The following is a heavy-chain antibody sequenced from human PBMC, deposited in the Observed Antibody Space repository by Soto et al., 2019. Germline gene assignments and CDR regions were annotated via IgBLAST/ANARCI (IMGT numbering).Heavy chain of an antibody. CDR3: AGHRVGVVPAAQPFDY. V-gene: IGHV4-59*08. Sequence: SETLSLTCTVSGGSISSYYWSWIRQPPGKGLEWIGYIYYSGSTNYNPSLKSRVTISVDTSKNQFSLKLSSVTAADTAVYYCAGHRVGVVPAAQPFDYWGQGTLVTVSS. CDR2: IYYSGST. D-gene: IGHD2-2*01. J-gene: IGHJ4*02. CDR1: GGSISSYY.